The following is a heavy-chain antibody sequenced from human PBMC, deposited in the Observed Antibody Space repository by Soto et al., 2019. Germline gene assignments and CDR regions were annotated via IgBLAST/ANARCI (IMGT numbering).Heavy chain of an antibody. Sequence: EVQLLDSGGGLVQPGGSLRLACAASGFTFSNYAMSWVRQAPGKGRAWVSRSSGSAGSTYYADSVKGRLTISRDTSNNMLYLQMNSLRAEDTGVYYCGPRGEFRSGYSPIDFWGQGTLVTVSS. CDR1: GFTFSNYA. CDR3: GPRGEFRSGYSPIDF. J-gene: IGHJ4*02. D-gene: IGHD3-3*01. V-gene: IGHV3-23*01. CDR2: SSGSAGST.